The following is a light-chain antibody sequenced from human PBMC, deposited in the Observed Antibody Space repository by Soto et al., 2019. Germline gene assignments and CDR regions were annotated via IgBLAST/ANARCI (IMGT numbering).Light chain of an antibody. CDR3: QSFDSSLSASGV. CDR1: SSNIGAGYD. CDR2: GNT. Sequence: QAVVTQPPSVSGAPGQRVTISCTGNSSNIGAGYDVHWYQQLPGRAPKVLIYGNTNRPSGVPDRFSGSKSGTSASLAIAGLQAEDEADYYCQSFDSSLSASGVFGGGTKLTVL. V-gene: IGLV1-40*01. J-gene: IGLJ3*02.